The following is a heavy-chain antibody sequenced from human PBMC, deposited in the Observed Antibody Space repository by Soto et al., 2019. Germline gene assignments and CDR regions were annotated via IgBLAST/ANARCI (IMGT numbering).Heavy chain of an antibody. D-gene: IGHD6-6*01. CDR2: INVGNGNT. CDR1: GYTFTSCTRCA. J-gene: IGHJ6*02. V-gene: IGHV1-3*01. CDR3: ALTLRSSEYYYYAMDV. Sequence: ASVKVSCKASGYTFTSCTRCAMHWVRQAPGQRLEWMGWINVGNGNTRYSQNFQGRVTITRDTSASTGYMELSSLSSEDTAVYYCALTLRSSEYYYYAMDVWGQGTTVTVSS.